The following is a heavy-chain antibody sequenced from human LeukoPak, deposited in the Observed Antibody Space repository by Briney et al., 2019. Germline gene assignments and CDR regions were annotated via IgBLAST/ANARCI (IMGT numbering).Heavy chain of an antibody. CDR3: ASSNYRVGDWFDP. CDR2: IYHSGST. J-gene: IGHJ5*02. Sequence: PSQTLSLTCAVPGGSISSGGYSWSWIRQPPGKGLEWIGYIYHSGSTYYNPSLKSRVTISVDRSKNQFSLKLSSVTAADTAVYYCASSNYRVGDWFDPWGQGTLVTVSS. CDR1: GGSISSGGYS. D-gene: IGHD4/OR15-4a*01. V-gene: IGHV4-30-2*01.